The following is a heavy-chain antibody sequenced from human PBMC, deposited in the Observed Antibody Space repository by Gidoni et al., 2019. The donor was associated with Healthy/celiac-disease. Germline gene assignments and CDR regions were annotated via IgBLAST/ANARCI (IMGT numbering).Heavy chain of an antibody. D-gene: IGHD6-19*01. CDR2: INYSGST. J-gene: IGHJ4*02. V-gene: IGHV4-61*01. Sequence: QVQLQESGPGLVKPSETLSLTCTVSGGSVSSGSYYWSWIRQPPGKGLEWIGYINYSGSTNYNPSLKSRVTISVDTSKNQFSLKLSSVTAADTAVYYCARGGIAVGPDYWGQGTLVTVSS. CDR3: ARGGIAVGPDY. CDR1: GGSVSSGSYY.